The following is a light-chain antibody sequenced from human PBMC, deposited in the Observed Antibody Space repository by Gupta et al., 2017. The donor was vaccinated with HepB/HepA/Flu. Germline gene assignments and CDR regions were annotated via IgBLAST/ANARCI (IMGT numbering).Light chain of an antibody. V-gene: IGKV3-11*01. Sequence: EIVLTQSPATRSLSPGERVTLSCRASQSVGIFLAWYQHKGGQAPRLIIYDASNRDIGITDRFSGSGYGKDFTLTSSRRENEDFEVYYGQHRCSIGTFGQGTKVESK. CDR1: QSVGIF. CDR3: QHRCSIGT. J-gene: IGKJ1*01. CDR2: DAS.